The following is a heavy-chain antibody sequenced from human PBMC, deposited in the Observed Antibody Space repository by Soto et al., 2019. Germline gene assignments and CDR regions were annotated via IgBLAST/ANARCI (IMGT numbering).Heavy chain of an antibody. D-gene: IGHD3-22*01. CDR3: AKDLYYDSSGYSFSTAFDI. CDR2: ISGSGGST. CDR1: GFTFSSYA. Sequence: GGSLRLSCAASGFTFSSYAMSWVRQAPGKGLEWVSAISGSGGSTHYADSVKGRFTISRDNSKNTLYLQMNSLRAEDTAVYYCAKDLYYDSSGYSFSTAFDIWGQGTMVTVSS. J-gene: IGHJ3*02. V-gene: IGHV3-23*01.